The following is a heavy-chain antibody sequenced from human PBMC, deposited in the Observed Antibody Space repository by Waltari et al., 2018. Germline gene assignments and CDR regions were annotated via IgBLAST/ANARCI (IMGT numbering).Heavy chain of an antibody. V-gene: IGHV4-39*07. CDR1: GGSISSSSYY. Sequence: QLQLQESGPGLVKPSETLSLTCTVSGGSISSSSYYWGWIRQPPGKGLEWIGSIYYSGSTYYNPSLKSRVTISVDTSKHQFSLKLSSVTAADTAVYYCARGCSGSCRDYYYGMDVWGQGTTVTVSS. J-gene: IGHJ6*02. D-gene: IGHD1-26*01. CDR3: ARGCSGSCRDYYYGMDV. CDR2: IYYSGST.